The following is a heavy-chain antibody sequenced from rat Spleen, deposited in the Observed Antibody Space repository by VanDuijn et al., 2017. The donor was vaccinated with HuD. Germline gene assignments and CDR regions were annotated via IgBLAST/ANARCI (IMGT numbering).Heavy chain of an antibody. CDR3: ARHYYDGTYFYGFAY. Sequence: EVQLVESGGGLVQPGRSMKLSCAASGFTFSDFDMAWVRQAPTKGLEWVASISIGGGSTYYRDSVTGRFTISRDNAENTQYLQMDSLRSEDTATFYCARHYYDGTYFYGFAYWGQGTLVTVSS. CDR1: GFTFSDFD. J-gene: IGHJ3*01. CDR2: ISIGGGST. V-gene: IGHV5S13*01. D-gene: IGHD1-12*02.